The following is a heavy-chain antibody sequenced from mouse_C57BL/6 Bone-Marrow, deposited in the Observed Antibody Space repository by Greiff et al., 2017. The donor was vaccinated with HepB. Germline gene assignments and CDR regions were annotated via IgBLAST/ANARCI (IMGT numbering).Heavy chain of an antibody. V-gene: IGHV1-81*01. CDR1: GYTFTSYG. D-gene: IGHD4-1*01. CDR3: AREEGNWDVGNFDY. CDR2: IYPRSGNT. Sequence: QVQLKESGAELARPGASVKLSCKASGYTFTSYGISWVKQRTGQGLEWIGEIYPRSGNTYYNEKFKGKATLTADKSSSTAYMELRSLTSEDSAVYFCAREEGNWDVGNFDYWGQGTTLTVSS. J-gene: IGHJ2*01.